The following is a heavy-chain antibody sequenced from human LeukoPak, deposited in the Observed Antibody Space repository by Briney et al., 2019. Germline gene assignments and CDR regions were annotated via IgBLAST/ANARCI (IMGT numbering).Heavy chain of an antibody. CDR1: GFTFSTYS. J-gene: IGHJ4*02. Sequence: GGSLRLSCAASGFTFSTYSINWVRQAPGKGLEWVSSISSSSSYIYYADSVKGRFTISRDNAKNSLYLQMNSLRAEDTAVYYWARGLLEHFDYWGQGTLVTVSS. CDR3: ARGLLEHFDY. CDR2: ISSSSSYI. V-gene: IGHV3-21*01. D-gene: IGHD1-1*01.